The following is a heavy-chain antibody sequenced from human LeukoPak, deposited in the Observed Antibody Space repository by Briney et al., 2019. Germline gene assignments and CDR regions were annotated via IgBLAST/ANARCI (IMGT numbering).Heavy chain of an antibody. V-gene: IGHV1-2*02. Sequence: GASVKVSCKASGYTFTGYYMHWVRQAPGQGLEWMGWVNPNSGGTNYAQKFQGRVTMTRDTSISTAYMELSRLRSDDTAVYYCARDLLVAATLDYWGQGTLVTVSS. D-gene: IGHD2-15*01. CDR2: VNPNSGGT. J-gene: IGHJ4*02. CDR1: GYTFTGYY. CDR3: ARDLLVAATLDY.